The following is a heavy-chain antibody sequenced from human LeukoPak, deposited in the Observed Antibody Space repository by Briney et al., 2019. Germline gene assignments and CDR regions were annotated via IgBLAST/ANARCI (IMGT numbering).Heavy chain of an antibody. Sequence: PSETLSLTCAVYGGSFSGYYWSWIRQPPGKGLEWIGEINHSGSINYNPSLKSRVTISVDTSKNQFSLKLSSVTAADTAVYYCARGNGSGWYYFDYWGQGTLVTVSS. CDR1: GGSFSGYY. CDR2: INHSGSI. CDR3: ARGNGSGWYYFDY. D-gene: IGHD6-19*01. V-gene: IGHV4-34*01. J-gene: IGHJ4*02.